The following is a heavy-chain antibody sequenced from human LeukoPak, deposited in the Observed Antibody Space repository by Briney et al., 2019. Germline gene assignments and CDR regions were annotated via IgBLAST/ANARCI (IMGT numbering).Heavy chain of an antibody. Sequence: GGSLRLSCAASGFTFEHYGMHWVRQVTGKGLEWVSYITWNSAYKGYADSVRGRFAISRDNAKKSLHLQMNSLTGDDTAFYYCAKASDYGGNEFDFWGQGTLVTVSS. CDR2: ITWNSAYK. CDR3: AKASDYGGNEFDF. D-gene: IGHD4-23*01. J-gene: IGHJ5*01. V-gene: IGHV3-9*01. CDR1: GFTFEHYG.